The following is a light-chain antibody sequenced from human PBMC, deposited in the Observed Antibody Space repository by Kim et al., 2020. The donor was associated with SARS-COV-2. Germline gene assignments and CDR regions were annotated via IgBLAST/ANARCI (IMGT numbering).Light chain of an antibody. CDR2: GVS. CDR1: QTITTKY. Sequence: SPGERAIRSCRASQTITTKYLAWYQQKPGQAPRLLIHGVSNRATGIPDRFSGSGSGTDFTLTVSRLEPEDFSLYFCQHYGSSPLAFGGGTKVDIK. J-gene: IGKJ4*01. CDR3: QHYGSSPLA. V-gene: IGKV3-20*01.